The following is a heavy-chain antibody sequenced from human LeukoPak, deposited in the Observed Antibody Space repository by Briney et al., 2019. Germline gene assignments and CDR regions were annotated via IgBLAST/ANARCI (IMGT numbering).Heavy chain of an antibody. V-gene: IGHV3-30*02. CDR2: IRYDGSNK. Sequence: GGSLRLSCAASGFTFSSYGMHWVRQAPGKGLEWVAFIRYDGSNKYYADSVKGRFTISRDNSKNTLYLQMNSLRAEDTAVYYCAKLSSSWYPDFDYWGQGTLATVSS. D-gene: IGHD6-13*01. J-gene: IGHJ4*02. CDR1: GFTFSSYG. CDR3: AKLSSSWYPDFDY.